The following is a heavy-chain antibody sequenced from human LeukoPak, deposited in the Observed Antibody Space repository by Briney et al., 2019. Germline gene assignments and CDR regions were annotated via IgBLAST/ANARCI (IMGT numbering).Heavy chain of an antibody. D-gene: IGHD6-6*01. Sequence: GGSLRLSCAASGFTFSSYWMSWVRQVPGKGLEWVSVISGSGDNTYYADSVKGRFTISRDNSKNMLYLQMNSLRAEDTAVYYCAKWKYSNSGIDDYWGQGTLVTVSS. J-gene: IGHJ4*02. CDR2: ISGSGDNT. CDR3: AKWKYSNSGIDDY. V-gene: IGHV3-23*01. CDR1: GFTFSSYW.